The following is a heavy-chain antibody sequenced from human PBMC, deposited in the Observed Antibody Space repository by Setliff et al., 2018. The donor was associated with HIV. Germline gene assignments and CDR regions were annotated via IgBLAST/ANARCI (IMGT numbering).Heavy chain of an antibody. CDR1: GGSLTSKNYY. CDR3: ARQKTVTTYFDY. D-gene: IGHD4-17*01. J-gene: IGHJ4*02. Sequence: PSETLSLTCSVSGGSLTSKNYYWGWIRQPPGKGLEWIGSIYYSGSTYYNPSLKSRVTISVDTSKNQFSLKLSSVTAADTAVYYCARQKTVTTYFDYWGQGTLVTVSS. V-gene: IGHV4-39*01. CDR2: IYYSGST.